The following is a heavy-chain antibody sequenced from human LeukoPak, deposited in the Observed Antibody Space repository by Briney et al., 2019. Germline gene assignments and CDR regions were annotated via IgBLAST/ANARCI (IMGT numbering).Heavy chain of an antibody. J-gene: IGHJ4*02. V-gene: IGHV4-61*02. CDR2: IYSSGST. Sequence: NPSETLSLTCTVSGGSISSGSYYWSWIRQPAGKGLEWIGRIYSSGSTNYNPSLKSRVTISVDTSKNQFSLKLSSVTAADTAVYYCARGVGSSWEKDYWGQGTLVTVSS. CDR1: GGSISSGSYY. D-gene: IGHD6-13*01. CDR3: ARGVGSSWEKDY.